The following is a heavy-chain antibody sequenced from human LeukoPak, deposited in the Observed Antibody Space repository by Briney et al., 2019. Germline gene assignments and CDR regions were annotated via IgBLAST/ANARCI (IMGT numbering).Heavy chain of an antibody. CDR2: IWYDGSNK. J-gene: IGHJ4*02. Sequence: PGGSLRLSCAASGFTFSSYGMHWVRQAPGKGLEWVAVIWYDGSNKYHADSVKGRFTISRDNSKNTLYLQMNSLRAEDTAVYYCAKEQRGYSGYDLTPDYWGQGTLVTVSS. V-gene: IGHV3-33*06. D-gene: IGHD5-12*01. CDR1: GFTFSSYG. CDR3: AKEQRGYSGYDLTPDY.